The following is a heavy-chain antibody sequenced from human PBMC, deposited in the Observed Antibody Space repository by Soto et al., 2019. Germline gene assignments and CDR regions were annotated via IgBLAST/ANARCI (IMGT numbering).Heavy chain of an antibody. J-gene: IGHJ4*02. CDR1: GFTFSSYG. Sequence: GGSLRLSCAASGFTFSSYGMHWVRQAPGKGLEWVAVIWYDGSNKYYADSVKGRFTISRDNCKNTLYLQMNSLRAEDTAVYYCARASSTVVTPTDYWGQGTLVTVSS. CDR3: ARASSTVVTPTDY. V-gene: IGHV3-33*01. CDR2: IWYDGSNK. D-gene: IGHD2-15*01.